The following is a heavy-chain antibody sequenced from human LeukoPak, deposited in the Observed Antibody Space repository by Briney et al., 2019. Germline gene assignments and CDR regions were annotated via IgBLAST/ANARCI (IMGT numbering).Heavy chain of an antibody. V-gene: IGHV1-2*06. CDR2: INPNSGGT. D-gene: IGHD2-2*01. CDR1: GYTFTGYY. J-gene: IGHJ4*02. Sequence: GASVKVSCKASGYTFTGYYMHWVRQAPGQGLEWMGRINPNSGGTNYAQKFQGRVTMTRDTSISTAYMELSRLRSDDTAVYYCATLGYCSSTSCYGPLDYWGQGTLVTVAS. CDR3: ATLGYCSSTSCYGPLDY.